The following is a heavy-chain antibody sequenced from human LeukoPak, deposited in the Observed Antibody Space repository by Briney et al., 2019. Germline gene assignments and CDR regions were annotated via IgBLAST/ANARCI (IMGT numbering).Heavy chain of an antibody. CDR1: GYTFTSYD. CDR2: MNPNSGST. V-gene: IGHV1-8*03. Sequence: APVKVSCKASGYTFTSYDINWVRQATGQGLEWMGWMNPNSGSTGYAQKFQGRVTITRNTSISTAYMELSGLRSEDTAVYYCARGRSTGYPYYFEYWGQGTLVTVSS. D-gene: IGHD5-12*01. CDR3: ARGRSTGYPYYFEY. J-gene: IGHJ4*02.